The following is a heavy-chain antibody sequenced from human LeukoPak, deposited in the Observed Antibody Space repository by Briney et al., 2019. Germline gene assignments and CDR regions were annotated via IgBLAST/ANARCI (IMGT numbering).Heavy chain of an antibody. CDR2: IHTSGDT. V-gene: IGHV3-53*01. J-gene: IGHJ5*02. CDR1: GLTGSHNY. CDR3: IVFGDSNH. D-gene: IGHD4-17*01. Sequence: GGSLRLSCAASGLTGSHNYVSWVRQAPGKGLEWVSAIHTSGDTCYADSVKGRYTISRDTSKNTLYLQINSLRVEDTAVYYCIVFGDSNHWGQGTLVTVSS.